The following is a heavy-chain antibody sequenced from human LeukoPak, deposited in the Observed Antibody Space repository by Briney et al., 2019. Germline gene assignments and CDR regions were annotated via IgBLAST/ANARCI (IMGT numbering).Heavy chain of an antibody. D-gene: IGHD6-13*01. V-gene: IGHV1-46*03. CDR3: ASGGYSSSWYGKIDY. J-gene: IGHJ4*02. CDR1: RYTFTSDY. CDR2: INPSGGST. Sequence: GASVKVSCKASRYTFTSDYMHSVRQAPGQGLERMGIINPSGGSTSYAQKFQGRVTMTRDTSTSTVYLELSSLRSEDTAVYYCASGGYSSSWYGKIDYWGPGTLVTVSS.